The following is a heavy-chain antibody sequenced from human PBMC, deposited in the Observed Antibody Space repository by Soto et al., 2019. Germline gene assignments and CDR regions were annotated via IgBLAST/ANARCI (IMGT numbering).Heavy chain of an antibody. CDR3: AREGRGYSYGLYYYYGMDV. V-gene: IGHV4-34*01. CDR1: GGSFSGYY. J-gene: IGHJ6*02. D-gene: IGHD5-18*01. Sequence: SETLSLTCAVYGGSFSGYYWSWIRQPPGKGLEWIGEINHSGSTNYNPSLKSRVTISVDTSKNQFSLKLSSVTAADTAVYYCAREGRGYSYGLYYYYGMDVWGQGTLVTVSS. CDR2: INHSGST.